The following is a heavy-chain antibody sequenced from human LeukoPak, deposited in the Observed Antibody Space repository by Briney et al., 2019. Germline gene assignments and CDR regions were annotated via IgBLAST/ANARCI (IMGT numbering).Heavy chain of an antibody. Sequence: GESLKISCKGSGYSFTSYWIGWVRQMPGKGLEWMGIIYPGDSDTRYSPSFQGQVTISADKSISTAYLQWSSLKASDTAMYYCARGAPYDILTGYFGYWGQGTLVTVSS. D-gene: IGHD3-9*01. CDR2: IYPGDSDT. J-gene: IGHJ4*02. CDR3: ARGAPYDILTGYFGY. CDR1: GYSFTSYW. V-gene: IGHV5-51*01.